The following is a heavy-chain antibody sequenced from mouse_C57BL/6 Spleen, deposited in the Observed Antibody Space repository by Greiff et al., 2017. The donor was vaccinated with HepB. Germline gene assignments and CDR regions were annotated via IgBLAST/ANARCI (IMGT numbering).Heavy chain of an antibody. CDR2: IDPSDSYT. D-gene: IGHD1-1*01. CDR3: ARHYYGSSYEYFDV. Sequence: QVQLQHPGAELVMPGASVKLSCKASGYTFTSYWMHWVKQRPGQGLEWIGEIDPSDSYTNYNQKFKGKSTLTVDKSSSTAYMQLSSLTSEDSAVYYCARHYYGSSYEYFDVWGTGTTVTVSS. CDR1: GYTFTSYW. J-gene: IGHJ1*03. V-gene: IGHV1-69*01.